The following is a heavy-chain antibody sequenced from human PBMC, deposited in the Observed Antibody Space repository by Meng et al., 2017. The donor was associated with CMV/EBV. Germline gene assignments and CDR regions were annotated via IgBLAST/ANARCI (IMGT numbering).Heavy chain of an antibody. J-gene: IGHJ5*02. Sequence: EVQLVESGGGFIQPGGSLRLSCAASGFTVRSNYMSWVRQAPGKGLEWVSVIYSGGSTYYADSVKGRFTISRDNSKNTLYLQMNSLRAEDTAVYYCARDNWGLGWFDPWGQGTLVTVSS. CDR3: ARDNWGLGWFDP. CDR1: GFTVRSNY. CDR2: IYSGGST. V-gene: IGHV3-53*01. D-gene: IGHD3-16*01.